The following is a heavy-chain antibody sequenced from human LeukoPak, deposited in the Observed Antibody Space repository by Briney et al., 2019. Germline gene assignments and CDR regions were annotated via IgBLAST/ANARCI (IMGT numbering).Heavy chain of an antibody. CDR3: VGGYGWLPDY. D-gene: IGHD6-19*01. V-gene: IGHV3-7*04. J-gene: IGHJ4*02. CDR1: GITLSELW. Sequence: PGGSLRLPCAGYGITLSELWMNWVRQVPGKGLEWVANIKQDGSEKKYVDPVKGRFTISRDNAKNSVYLQMNSLRVDDTAVYYCVGGYGWLPDYWGQGALVTVSS. CDR2: IKQDGSEK.